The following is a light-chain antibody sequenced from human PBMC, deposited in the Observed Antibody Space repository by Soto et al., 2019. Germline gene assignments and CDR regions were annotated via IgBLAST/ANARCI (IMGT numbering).Light chain of an antibody. CDR3: QQYNNGSPWT. Sequence: DIVFTQAPASLSLYPGERATLSCRASPSVTNFLAWYQQKPGQAPRLLIYGAFNRATGIPARFSGSGSGTDFTLTISSLEPEDSAVYYCQQYNNGSPWTFGQGTKVDIK. CDR1: PSVTNF. CDR2: GAF. V-gene: IGKV3-11*01. J-gene: IGKJ1*01.